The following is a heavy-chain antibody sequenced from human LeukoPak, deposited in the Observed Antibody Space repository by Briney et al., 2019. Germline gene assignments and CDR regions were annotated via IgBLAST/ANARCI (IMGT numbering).Heavy chain of an antibody. CDR1: GFTFSSYA. CDR3: AKDLKPYVLLWFGES. J-gene: IGHJ5*02. V-gene: IGHV3-23*01. CDR2: ISGSGGST. Sequence: GGSLRLSCAASGFTFSSYAMSWVRQAPGKGLEWVSAISGSGGSTYYAASVKGRFTISRDTSKNTLYLQMNSLRAEDTAIYYCAKDLKPYVLLWFGESWGQGTLVTVSS. D-gene: IGHD3-10*01.